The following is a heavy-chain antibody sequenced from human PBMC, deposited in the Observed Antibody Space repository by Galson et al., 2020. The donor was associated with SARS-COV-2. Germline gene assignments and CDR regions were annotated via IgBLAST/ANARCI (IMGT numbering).Heavy chain of an antibody. Sequence: GESLKISCAASGFTFSSYSMNWVRQAPGKGLEWVSSISSSSSYIYYADSVKGRFTISRDNAKNSLYLQMNSLRAEDTAVYYCASDLGNGYYGMDVWGQGTTVTVSS. CDR1: GFTFSSYS. D-gene: IGHD2-8*01. CDR3: ASDLGNGYYGMDV. J-gene: IGHJ6*02. CDR2: ISSSSSYI. V-gene: IGHV3-21*01.